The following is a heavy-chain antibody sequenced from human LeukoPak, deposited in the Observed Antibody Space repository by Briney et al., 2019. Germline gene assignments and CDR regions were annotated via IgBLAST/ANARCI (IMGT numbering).Heavy chain of an antibody. CDR2: ISAYNGNT. Sequence: ASVKVSCKASGYSFTSHGITWVRQAPGQGLEWMGWISAYNGNTNYAQKLQGRVTMTTDTSTSTAYMELRSLRSDDTAVYYCARKGKPGSIAVAHFDYWGQGTLVTVSS. CDR3: ARKGKPGSIAVAHFDY. J-gene: IGHJ4*02. CDR1: GYSFTSHG. V-gene: IGHV1-18*01. D-gene: IGHD6-19*01.